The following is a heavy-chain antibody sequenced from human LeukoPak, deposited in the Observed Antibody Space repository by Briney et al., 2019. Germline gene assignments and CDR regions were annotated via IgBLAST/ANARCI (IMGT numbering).Heavy chain of an antibody. CDR2: FDPEDGKT. CDR1: GYTLTELS. D-gene: IGHD3-3*01. Sequence: ASVKVSCKVSGYTLTELSMHWVRQAPGKGLEWMGGFDPEDGKTIYAQKFQGRVTMTEDTSTDTAYMELSSLRSEDTAVYYCATWRARVLRFLEWSYFDYWGQGTLVTVSS. CDR3: ATWRARVLRFLEWSYFDY. V-gene: IGHV1-24*01. J-gene: IGHJ4*02.